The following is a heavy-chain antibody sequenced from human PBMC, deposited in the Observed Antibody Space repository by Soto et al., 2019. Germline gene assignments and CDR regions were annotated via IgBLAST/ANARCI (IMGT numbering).Heavy chain of an antibody. D-gene: IGHD6-19*01. Sequence: DSVQVSCKASGYTFTGYDMHWVRQATVQGLEWMGWINPNSGGTNYAQKFQGRVTMTRDTSISTAHRELSRLRSDDTAVYYCERLGWARRPIPHLHPRRIAVVPDAWGQGNLVTVSS. CDR1: GYTFTGYD. CDR2: INPNSGGT. CDR3: ERLGWARRPIPHLHPRRIAVVPDA. V-gene: IGHV1-2*02. J-gene: IGHJ1*01.